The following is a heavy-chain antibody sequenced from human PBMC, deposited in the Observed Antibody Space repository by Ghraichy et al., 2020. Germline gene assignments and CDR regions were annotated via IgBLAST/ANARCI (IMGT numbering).Heavy chain of an antibody. J-gene: IGHJ3*02. D-gene: IGHD2-15*01. CDR2: IYTSGST. CDR1: GGSISSYY. Sequence: SQTLSLTCTVSGGSISSYYWSWIRQPAGKGLEWIGRIYTSGSTNYNPSLKSRVTMSVDTSKNQFSLKLSSVIAADTAVYYCARDLGYCSGGSCYSVGSAFDIWGQGTMVTVSS. CDR3: ARDLGYCSGGSCYSVGSAFDI. V-gene: IGHV4-4*07.